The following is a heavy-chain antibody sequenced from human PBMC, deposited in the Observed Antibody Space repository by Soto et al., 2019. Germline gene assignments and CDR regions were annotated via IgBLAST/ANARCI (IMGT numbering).Heavy chain of an antibody. V-gene: IGHV1-18*04. CDR1: GYTFTSYG. CDR2: ISAYNGNT. D-gene: IGHD2-2*01. J-gene: IGHJ6*02. Sequence: XSVKVSCKASGYTFTSYGISWVRQAPGQGLEWMGWISAYNGNTNYAQKLQGRVTMTTDTSTSTAYMELRSLRSDDTAVYYCARDQGYCSSTSCYPQYYYYYYGMDVWGQGNTVTVSS. CDR3: ARDQGYCSSTSCYPQYYYYYYGMDV.